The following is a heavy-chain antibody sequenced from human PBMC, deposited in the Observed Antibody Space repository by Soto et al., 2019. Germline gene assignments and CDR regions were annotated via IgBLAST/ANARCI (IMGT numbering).Heavy chain of an antibody. D-gene: IGHD2-8*01. CDR3: VSQRTSVLTQAYFDY. CDR1: GGSVSNSNYY. Sequence: PSETLSLTCTVSGGSVSNSNYYWGWILQSPGKGLEWIGSVYCRGRSYSKSSVKSRVTISVDTSKNQFSLNLNSVTASDTAVYFCVSQRTSVLTQAYFDYWGPGAQVTVSS. CDR2: VYCRGRS. V-gene: IGHV4-39*01. J-gene: IGHJ4*02.